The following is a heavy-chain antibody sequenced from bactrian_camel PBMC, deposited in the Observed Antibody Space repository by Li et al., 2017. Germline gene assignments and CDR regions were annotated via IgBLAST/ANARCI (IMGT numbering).Heavy chain of an antibody. CDR3: GASPRDGGGWGRGSCWYGLTFNY. D-gene: IGHD6*01. CDR1: GDTIGRYC. Sequence: QVQLVESGGGSVQVGGSLRLSCVASGDTIGRYCMGWFRQAPGKEREGVAVLDADGRTTLYRDFVKGRFTTSKDNSKNILYLEMNSLKPEDTAMYYCGASPRDGGGWGRGSCWYGLTFNYRGQGTQVTVS. J-gene: IGHJ4*01. CDR2: LDADGRTT. V-gene: IGHV3S26*01.